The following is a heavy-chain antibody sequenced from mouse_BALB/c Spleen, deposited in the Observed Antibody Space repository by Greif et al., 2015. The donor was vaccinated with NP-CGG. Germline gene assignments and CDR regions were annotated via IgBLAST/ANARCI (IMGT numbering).Heavy chain of an antibody. V-gene: IGHV5-6*01. CDR3: ARHGDGNPDYYAMDC. D-gene: IGHD2-1*01. Sequence: EVHLVESGGDLVKPGGSLKLSCAASGFTFSSYGMSWVRQTPDKRLEWVATISSGGSYTYYPDSVKGRFTISRDNAENTLYLQMSSLKSEDTAMYYCARHGDGNPDYYAMDCWGQGTSVTVSS. CDR2: ISSGGSYT. J-gene: IGHJ4*01. CDR1: GFTFSSYG.